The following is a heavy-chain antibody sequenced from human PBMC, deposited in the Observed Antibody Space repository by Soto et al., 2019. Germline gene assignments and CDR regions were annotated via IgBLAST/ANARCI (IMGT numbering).Heavy chain of an antibody. CDR1: GGSISSYY. J-gene: IGHJ3*02. V-gene: IGHV4-59*08. D-gene: IGHD6-13*01. CDR2: IYYSGST. CDR3: ARHVQGIPDAFDI. Sequence: QVQLQESGPGLVKPSETLSLTCTVSGGSISSYYWSWIRQPPGKGLEWIGYIYYSGSTNYNPSLKSRVTIAVDTSKNQFSLKLSSVTAADTAVYYCARHVQGIPDAFDILGQGTMVTVSS.